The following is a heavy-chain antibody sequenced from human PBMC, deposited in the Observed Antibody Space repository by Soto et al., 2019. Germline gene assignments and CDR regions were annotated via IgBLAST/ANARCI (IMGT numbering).Heavy chain of an antibody. CDR1: GDSVSSNSAA. J-gene: IGHJ5*02. D-gene: IGHD6-13*01. Sequence: WQTLSLTCAVSGDSVSSNSAAWNWIRQSPSRGLEWLGRTYYRSKWYNDYAVSVKSRITITPDTSKNQFSLQLNSVTPEDTAVYYCAISLAAAGTPGNWFDPWGQGTLVTVSS. CDR2: TYYRSKWYN. CDR3: AISLAAAGTPGNWFDP. V-gene: IGHV6-1*01.